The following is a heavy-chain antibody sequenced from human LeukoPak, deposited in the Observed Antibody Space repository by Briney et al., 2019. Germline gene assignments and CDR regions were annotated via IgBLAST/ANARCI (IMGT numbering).Heavy chain of an antibody. CDR3: ARRKSSIAADY. V-gene: IGHV5-51*01. Sequence: GESLKISCKGSGYSFTSYWIGWVRQMPGKGLEWMGIIYPGDSDTRYSPSFQGQVTISADKSISTAYLQWSSRKAPDTAMYYCARRKSSIAADYWGQGTLVTVSS. J-gene: IGHJ4*02. CDR1: GYSFTSYW. CDR2: IYPGDSDT. D-gene: IGHD6-6*01.